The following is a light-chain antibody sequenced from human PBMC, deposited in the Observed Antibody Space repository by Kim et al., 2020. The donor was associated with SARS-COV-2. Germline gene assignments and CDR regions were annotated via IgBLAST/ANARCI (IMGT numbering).Light chain of an antibody. CDR2: GAS. J-gene: IGKJ1*01. CDR3: QHYNNWPPWT. Sequence: SPGERVTRSCRASQSVNSNLAWYQQKPGQAPRLLISGASTRATGIPARFSGSGSGTDFTLTISSLQSEDFAVYYCQHYNNWPPWTFGQGTKVDIK. CDR1: QSVNSN. V-gene: IGKV3-15*01.